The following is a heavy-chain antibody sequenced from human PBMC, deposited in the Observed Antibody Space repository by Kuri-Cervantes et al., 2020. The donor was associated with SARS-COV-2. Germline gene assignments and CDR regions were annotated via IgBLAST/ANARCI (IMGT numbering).Heavy chain of an antibody. CDR3: VRVRGILGEVYFDY. D-gene: IGHD3-10*01. CDR2: IYYRGST. J-gene: IGHJ4*02. Sequence: SGPLSLPFTVPGGSISSYYWSWIPQPPGKGLEWIGYIYYRGSTNYNPCLKSRVTISVDTSKNQFSLKLSSVTAADTAVYYCVRVRGILGEVYFDYWGQGTLVTVSS. V-gene: IGHV4-59*01. CDR1: GGSISSYY.